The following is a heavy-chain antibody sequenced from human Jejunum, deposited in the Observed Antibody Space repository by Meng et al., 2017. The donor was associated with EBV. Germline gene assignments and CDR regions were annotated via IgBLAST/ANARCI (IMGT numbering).Heavy chain of an antibody. D-gene: IGHD2-8*02. CDR3: ARVRPGGGWFDP. CDR1: GYTFTSSG. J-gene: IGHJ5*02. Sequence: QVQLVQSGSEVKKPGASVKVSCKASGYTFTSSGINWVRQAPGQGLEWMGWINTNTGYPTYAQDFTGRFVFSLDTSVSTAYLRITSLSTEDNAVYYCARVRPGGGWFDPWGQGTLVTVSS. CDR2: INTNTGYP. V-gene: IGHV7-4-1*02.